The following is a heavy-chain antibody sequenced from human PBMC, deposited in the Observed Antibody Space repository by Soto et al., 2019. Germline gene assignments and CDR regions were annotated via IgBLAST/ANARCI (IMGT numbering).Heavy chain of an antibody. D-gene: IGHD3-22*01. V-gene: IGHV4-39*01. CDR1: GGSISSSSYY. Sequence: QLQLQESGPGLVKPSETLSLTCTVSGGSISSSSYYWGWIRQPPGKGLEWIGSIYYSGSTYYNPSLKSRVTISVDTSKNQFSLKLSFVTAADTAVYYCARRQIDSSGYYAIGKDAFDIWGQGTMVTVSS. CDR3: ARRQIDSSGYYAIGKDAFDI. J-gene: IGHJ3*02. CDR2: IYYSGST.